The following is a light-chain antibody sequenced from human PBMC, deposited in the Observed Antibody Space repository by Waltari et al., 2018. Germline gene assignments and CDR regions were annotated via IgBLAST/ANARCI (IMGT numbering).Light chain of an antibody. J-gene: IGKJ3*01. CDR3: QQSYSTPFT. CDR1: QRISSY. V-gene: IGKV1-39*01. CDR2: AAS. Sequence: DIQMTQSPSSLSASVGDRVTITCRASQRISSYLNWYQQKPGKAPKLLLYAASSLQSGVPSRFSGSGSGTEFTLTISSLQPEDFATYYCQQSYSTPFTFGPGTKVDIK.